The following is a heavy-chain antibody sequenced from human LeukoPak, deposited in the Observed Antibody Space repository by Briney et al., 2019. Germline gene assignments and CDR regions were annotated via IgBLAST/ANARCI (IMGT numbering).Heavy chain of an antibody. J-gene: IGHJ4*02. V-gene: IGHV3-23*01. CDR3: ANRKSFSFDS. Sequence: GGSLRLSCAASGLTFSSSAMSWVRQAPGKGLEWVSSITSSGDSTFYADSVKGRFTISRDNSKNTLYLQMSSLRAEGTAIYYCANRKSFSFDSWGQGTLVTVSS. D-gene: IGHD3-3*01. CDR2: ITSSGDST. CDR1: GLTFSSSA.